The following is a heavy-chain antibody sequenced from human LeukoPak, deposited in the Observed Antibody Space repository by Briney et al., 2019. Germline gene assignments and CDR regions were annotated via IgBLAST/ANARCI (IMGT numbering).Heavy chain of an antibody. V-gene: IGHV1-2*02. D-gene: IGHD5-12*01. CDR3: ARVFVDYPFDY. CDR1: GYTLTGYY. Sequence: ASVKVSCKAPGYTLTGYYLHWVRQAPGQGLEWMGWINPNSGGTNYAQKFQGRVTMTRATSISTAYMELSRLISDDTAVYYCARVFVDYPFDYWGQGTLVTVSS. CDR2: INPNSGGT. J-gene: IGHJ4*02.